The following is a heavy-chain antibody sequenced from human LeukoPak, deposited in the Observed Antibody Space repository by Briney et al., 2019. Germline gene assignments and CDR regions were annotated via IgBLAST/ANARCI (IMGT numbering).Heavy chain of an antibody. V-gene: IGHV3-23*01. CDR1: GFTFNSYA. D-gene: IGHD6-13*01. J-gene: IGHJ3*02. CDR3: AKFVWQQLGAFDI. CDR2: ISGSGGST. Sequence: GGSLRLSCAASGFTFNSYAMTWVRQAPGQGLEWVSGISGSGGSTYYADSVKGRFTISRDNSKNTLYLQMNSLRAEDTAVYYCAKFVWQQLGAFDIWGQGTMVTVSS.